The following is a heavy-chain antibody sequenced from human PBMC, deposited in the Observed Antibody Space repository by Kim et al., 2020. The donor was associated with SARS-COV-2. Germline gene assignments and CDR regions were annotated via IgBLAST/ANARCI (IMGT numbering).Heavy chain of an antibody. V-gene: IGHV3-30*02. D-gene: IGHD3-3*01. CDR3: AKDGIPLRFLEWLLDFDY. J-gene: IGHJ4*02. Sequence: KGRFTISRDNSKNTLYLQMNSLRAEDTAVYYCAKDGIPLRFLEWLLDFDYWGQGTLVTVSS.